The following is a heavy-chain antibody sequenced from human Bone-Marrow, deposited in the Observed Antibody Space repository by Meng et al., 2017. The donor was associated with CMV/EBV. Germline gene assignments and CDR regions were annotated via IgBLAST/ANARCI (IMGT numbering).Heavy chain of an antibody. D-gene: IGHD3-9*01. J-gene: IGHJ5*02. CDR2: ISGSGGDT. Sequence: ETLSLTCAASGFIFSNHGMSWVRQAPGKGLEWVSAISGSGGDTYYAGSVEGRFTISRDNSKTTLYPQMNSLRAEDTAVYYCAKFRHSDWLLSLVSWGQGTLVTVSS. CDR1: GFIFSNHG. CDR3: AKFRHSDWLLSLVS. V-gene: IGHV3-23*01.